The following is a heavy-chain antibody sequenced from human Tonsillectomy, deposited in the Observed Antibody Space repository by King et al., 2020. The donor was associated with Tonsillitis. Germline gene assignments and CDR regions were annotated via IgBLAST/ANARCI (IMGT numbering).Heavy chain of an antibody. CDR2: IYYSGST. D-gene: IGHD6-13*01. V-gene: IGHV4-59*01. J-gene: IGHJ4*02. Sequence: SWIRQPPGKGLEWIGYIYYSGSTNYNPSLKSRGTISVETSKNQFSLKLSSVTAADTAVYYCARDVEAAAGFDSWGQGTLVTVSS. CDR3: ARDVEAAAGFDS.